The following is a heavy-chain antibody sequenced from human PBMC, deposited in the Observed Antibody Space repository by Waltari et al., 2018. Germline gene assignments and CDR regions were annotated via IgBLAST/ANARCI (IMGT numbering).Heavy chain of an antibody. CDR2: INHSGST. V-gene: IGHV4-34*01. CDR1: GGSFSGYY. Sequence: QVQLQQWGAGLLKPSETLSLTCAVYGGSFSGYYWSWIRQPPGKGLEWIGEINHSGSTNYNPSLKSRVTISVDTSKNQFSLKLSSVTAADTAVYYYARLVAGTDYFDYWGQGTLVTVSS. D-gene: IGHD6-19*01. CDR3: ARLVAGTDYFDY. J-gene: IGHJ4*02.